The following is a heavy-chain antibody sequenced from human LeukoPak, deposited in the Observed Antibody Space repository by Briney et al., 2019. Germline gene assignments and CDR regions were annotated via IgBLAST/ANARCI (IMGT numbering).Heavy chain of an antibody. CDR3: AKFLPTHIVVANYYFDY. J-gene: IGHJ4*02. CDR1: GFTFSSYA. Sequence: GGSLRLSCAASGFTFSSYAMSWVRQAPGKGLEWVSAISGSGGSIYYADSVKGRFTISRDNSKSTLYLQMNSLRAEDTAVYYCAKFLPTHIVVANYYFDYWGQGTLVTVSS. V-gene: IGHV3-23*01. CDR2: ISGSGGSI. D-gene: IGHD2-21*01.